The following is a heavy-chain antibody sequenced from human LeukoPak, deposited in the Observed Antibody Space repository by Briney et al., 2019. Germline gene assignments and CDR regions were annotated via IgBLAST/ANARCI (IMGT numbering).Heavy chain of an antibody. CDR3: ARVSLSSSWRQGTLDY. D-gene: IGHD6-13*01. Sequence: ASVKVSCKASGYTFTSYGISWVQQAPGQGLEWMGWISAYNGNTNYAQKLQGRVTMTTDTSTSTAYMELRSLRSDDTAVYYCARVSLSSSWRQGTLDYWGQGTLVTVSS. J-gene: IGHJ4*02. CDR1: GYTFTSYG. V-gene: IGHV1-18*04. CDR2: ISAYNGNT.